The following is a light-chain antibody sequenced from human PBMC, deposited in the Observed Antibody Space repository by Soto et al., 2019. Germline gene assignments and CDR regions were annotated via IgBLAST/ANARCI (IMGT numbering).Light chain of an antibody. CDR3: QQSYNTPWT. CDR1: QSVVNY. Sequence: DIQMSQSPSSLSASVGDRVTITCRASQSVVNYLNWYQQKPGKAPRLLIYGTSILQSGVPSKFSGSGSGADFTLTINSLQPEDFETYYCQQSYNTPWTFGQGTNVEIK. V-gene: IGKV1-39*01. CDR2: GTS. J-gene: IGKJ1*01.